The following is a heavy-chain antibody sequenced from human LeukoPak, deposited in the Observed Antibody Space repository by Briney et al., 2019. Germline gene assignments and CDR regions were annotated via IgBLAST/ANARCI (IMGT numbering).Heavy chain of an antibody. CDR2: IYHSGST. J-gene: IGHJ4*02. D-gene: IGHD3-22*01. V-gene: IGHV4-30-2*01. CDR1: GGSISSGGYS. CDR3: ARVVRGYSSGYHLYYFDY. Sequence: SETLSLTCTVSGGSISSGGYSWSWIRQPPGKGLEWIGYIYHSGSTYYNPSLKSRVTISVDRSKNQFSLKLSSVTAADTAVYYCARVVRGYSSGYHLYYFDYWGQGTLVTVSS.